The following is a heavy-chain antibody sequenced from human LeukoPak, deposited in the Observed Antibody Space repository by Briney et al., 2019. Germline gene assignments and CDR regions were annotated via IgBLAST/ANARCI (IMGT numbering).Heavy chain of an antibody. CDR3: VREAVMPVAPSTIGRSGRPLYEYYGLDV. D-gene: IGHD1-1*01. V-gene: IGHV3-53*01. CDR1: GFTVTDNY. Sequence: PGGSLRLSCAASGFTVTDNYMNWVRQSSGKGLEWVSVIYGGGDTNYADSVKGRFIISRDTSKNTVYLQMNSLGAEDTAVYYCVREAVMPVAPSTIGRSGRPLYEYYGLDVWGQGTTVTVSS. CDR2: IYGGGDT. J-gene: IGHJ6*02.